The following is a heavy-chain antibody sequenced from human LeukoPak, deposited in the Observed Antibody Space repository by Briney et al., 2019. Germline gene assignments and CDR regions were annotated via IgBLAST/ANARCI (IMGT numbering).Heavy chain of an antibody. Sequence: SETLSLTCAVYGGSFSGYYWSWIRQPAGKGLEWIGRIYTSGSTNYNPSLKSRVTISVDTSKNQFSLKLSSVTAADTAVYYCANTRGYSSGWYLFDYWGQGTLVTVSS. CDR2: IYTSGST. D-gene: IGHD6-19*01. V-gene: IGHV4-59*10. J-gene: IGHJ4*02. CDR1: GGSFSGYY. CDR3: ANTRGYSSGWYLFDY.